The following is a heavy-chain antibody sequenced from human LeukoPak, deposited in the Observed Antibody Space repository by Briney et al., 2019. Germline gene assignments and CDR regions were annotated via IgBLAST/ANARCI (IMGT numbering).Heavy chain of an antibody. CDR3: ARELGYCGHTRCHKPLDF. J-gene: IGHJ4*02. V-gene: IGHV3-74*01. Sequence: LLGGSLRLSCVASGFTFSDYWMDWVRQVPGKGLVWVSRINGDGSSASYADSVKGRFTISRDNAKNTMYLQMNSLRGEDTAVYYCARELGYCGHTRCHKPLDFWGQGTLATVSS. CDR2: INGDGSSA. CDR1: GFTFSDYW. D-gene: IGHD2-2*01.